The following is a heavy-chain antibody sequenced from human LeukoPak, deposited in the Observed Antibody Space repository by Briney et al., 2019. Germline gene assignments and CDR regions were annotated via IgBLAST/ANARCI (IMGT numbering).Heavy chain of an antibody. CDR3: TKTRRAVGGYNFDS. Sequence: PGGSLRLSCVASGFRFDDYAMHWVRQVPGKGLEWVSGISWNNGRIDYADSVKGRFTISRDNAKNSPYLQMNSLTVEDTALYYCTKTRRAVGGYNFDSWGQGTLVTVSS. J-gene: IGHJ4*02. D-gene: IGHD6-19*01. V-gene: IGHV3-9*01. CDR1: GFRFDDYA. CDR2: ISWNNGRI.